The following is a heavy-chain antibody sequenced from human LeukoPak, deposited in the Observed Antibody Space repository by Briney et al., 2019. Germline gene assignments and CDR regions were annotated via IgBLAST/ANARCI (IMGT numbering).Heavy chain of an antibody. D-gene: IGHD3-10*01. Sequence: PSETLSLTCTVSGGSISSSSYYWSWIRQPPGKGLEWIGEINHSGSTNYNPSLKSRVTISVDTSKNQFSLKLSSVTAADTAVYYCAGYGSGTLWDYYMDVWGKGTTVTISS. CDR1: GGSISSSSYY. CDR2: INHSGST. V-gene: IGHV4-39*07. CDR3: AGYGSGTLWDYYMDV. J-gene: IGHJ6*03.